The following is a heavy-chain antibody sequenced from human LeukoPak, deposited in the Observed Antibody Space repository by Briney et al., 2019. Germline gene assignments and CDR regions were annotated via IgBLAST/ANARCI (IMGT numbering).Heavy chain of an antibody. CDR1: GGSITSHNW. D-gene: IGHD6-19*01. V-gene: IGHV4-4*02. CDR2: IYHGGNT. Sequence: SETLSLTCAVSGGSITSHNWWSWVRQPPGEGLGWIGEIYHGGNTNYNTSLESRVTMSVDKSKNQFSLKVYSVTAADTAVYYCASHMAVTGTRGFDYWGQGTLVTVSS. CDR3: ASHMAVTGTRGFDY. J-gene: IGHJ4*02.